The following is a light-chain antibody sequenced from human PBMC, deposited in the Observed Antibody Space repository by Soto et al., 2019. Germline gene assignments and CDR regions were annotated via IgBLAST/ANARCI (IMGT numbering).Light chain of an antibody. CDR1: QSISSW. V-gene: IGKV1-5*01. J-gene: IGKJ2*01. Sequence: IHMTQSPSTLSASVGDRVTITCRASQSISSWLAWYQQKPGKAPKLLIYDASSLESGVPSRFSGSGSGTDFTLTISSLQPEDFATYYCQQSYSTLMYTFGQGTKVDIK. CDR3: QQSYSTLMYT. CDR2: DAS.